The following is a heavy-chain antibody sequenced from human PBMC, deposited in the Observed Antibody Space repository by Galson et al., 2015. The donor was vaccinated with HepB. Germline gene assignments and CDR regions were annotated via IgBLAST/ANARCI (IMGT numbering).Heavy chain of an antibody. J-gene: IGHJ6*02. CDR3: AKDGGVVVVAATYGMDV. V-gene: IGHV3-30*18. Sequence: SLRLSCAASGFSFSNYGMHWVRQAPGKGLEWVAVISYDGSNKYYADSVKGRFTISRDNSENTLYLQMNSLRAEDTAVYYCAKDGGVVVVAATYGMDVWGQGTTVTVSS. D-gene: IGHD2-15*01. CDR2: ISYDGSNK. CDR1: GFSFSNYG.